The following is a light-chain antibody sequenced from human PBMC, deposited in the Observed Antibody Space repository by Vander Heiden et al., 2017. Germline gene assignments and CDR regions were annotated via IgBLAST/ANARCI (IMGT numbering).Light chain of an antibody. CDR1: QSVLYSSNNKNY. J-gene: IGKJ2*01. Sequence: DIVMTQSPDSLACSLGERATINCKSSQSVLYSSNNKNYLAWYQQKPGQPPKLLIYWASTRESGVPDRFSGSGSGTDFTLTISSLQAEDVAVYYCQQYYSTPPYTFGQGTKLEIK. V-gene: IGKV4-1*01. CDR3: QQYYSTPPYT. CDR2: WAS.